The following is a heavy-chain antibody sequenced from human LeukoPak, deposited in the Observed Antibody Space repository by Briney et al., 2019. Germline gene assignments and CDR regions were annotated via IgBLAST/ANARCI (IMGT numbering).Heavy chain of an antibody. CDR1: GGTFSSYA. CDR2: ISAYNGNT. J-gene: IGHJ4*02. CDR3: ARDEAYGDYSYGLPFDY. Sequence: ASVKVSCKASGGTFSSYAISWVRQAPGQGLEWMGWISAYNGNTNYAQKLQGRVTMTTDTSTSTAYMELRSLRSDDTAVYYCARDEAYGDYSYGLPFDYWGQGTLVTVSS. V-gene: IGHV1-18*01. D-gene: IGHD4-17*01.